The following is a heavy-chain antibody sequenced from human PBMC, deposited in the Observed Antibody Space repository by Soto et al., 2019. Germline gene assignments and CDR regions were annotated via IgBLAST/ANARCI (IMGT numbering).Heavy chain of an antibody. CDR2: ISGSGGST. CDR1: GFTFSSYA. J-gene: IGHJ4*02. V-gene: IGHV3-23*01. CDR3: AKGSGWDLLVVIDY. Sequence: GGSLRLSCAASGFTFSSYAMSWVRQAPGKGLEWVSAISGSGGSTYYADSLRGRFTISRDTSKNTLSLQMNSLRAEDTAIYYCAKGSGWDLLVVIDYWGQGTLVTVSS. D-gene: IGHD1-26*01.